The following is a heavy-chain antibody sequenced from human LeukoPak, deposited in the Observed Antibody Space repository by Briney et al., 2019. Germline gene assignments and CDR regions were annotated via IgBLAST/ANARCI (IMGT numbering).Heavy chain of an antibody. D-gene: IGHD1-26*01. Sequence: PSETLSLTCTVSGGSISSYYWSWLRQPPGKGLEWIGYIYYSGSTNYNPSLKSRVTISVDTSKNQFSLRLNSVTAADTAVYYCARQPMVVGAARGAYFDYWGQGTLVTVSS. CDR1: GGSISSYY. CDR2: IYYSGST. CDR3: ARQPMVVGAARGAYFDY. J-gene: IGHJ4*02. V-gene: IGHV4-59*08.